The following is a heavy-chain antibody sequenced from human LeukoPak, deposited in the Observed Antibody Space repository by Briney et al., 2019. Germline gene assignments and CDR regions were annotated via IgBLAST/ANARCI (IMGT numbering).Heavy chain of an antibody. CDR3: ASQVPAAMPRSWFDP. Sequence: SETLSLTCTVPGGSISRSSHYSRWIRQPPGKGLEWIGSIYYRGSTYYNPSLKSRVTISVDTSKNQFSLKLSSLTAADRAVYTCASQVPAAMPRSWFDPWGQGTLVTVSS. D-gene: IGHD2-2*01. CDR2: IYYRGST. CDR1: GGSISRSSHY. V-gene: IGHV4-39*01. J-gene: IGHJ5*02.